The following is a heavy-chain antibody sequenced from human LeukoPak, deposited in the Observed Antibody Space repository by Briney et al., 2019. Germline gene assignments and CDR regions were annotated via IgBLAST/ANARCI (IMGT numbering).Heavy chain of an antibody. J-gene: IGHJ4*02. CDR2: ISGSGGST. Sequence: GGSLRLSCAASGFTFSSYSMSWVRQAPGKGLEWVSAISGSGGSTYYADSVKGRFTISRDNSKNTLYLQMNSLRAEDTAVYYCAKVGSSWYIYTYYFDYWGQGTLVTVSS. D-gene: IGHD6-13*01. CDR3: AKVGSSWYIYTYYFDY. V-gene: IGHV3-23*01. CDR1: GFTFSSYS.